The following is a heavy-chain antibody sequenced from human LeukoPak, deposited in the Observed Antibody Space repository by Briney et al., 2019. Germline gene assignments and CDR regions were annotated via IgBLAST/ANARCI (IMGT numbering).Heavy chain of an antibody. CDR1: GGSISSSNW. Sequence: SGTLSLTCAVSGGSISSSNWWSWVRQPPGKGLEWIGEIYHSGRTNYTPSLKSRVTISVDKSKNQLSLKLSSVTAADTAVYYCARGGDPLYYYYYMDVWGKGTTVTISS. D-gene: IGHD2-21*01. J-gene: IGHJ6*03. CDR2: IYHSGRT. V-gene: IGHV4-4*02. CDR3: ARGGDPLYYYYYMDV.